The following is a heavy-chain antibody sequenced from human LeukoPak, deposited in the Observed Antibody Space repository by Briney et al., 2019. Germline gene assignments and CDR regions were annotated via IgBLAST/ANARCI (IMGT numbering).Heavy chain of an antibody. J-gene: IGHJ4*02. Sequence: GSLRLSCAASGFTLDDYGMSWVRQAPGKGLEWVSGINWNGGSTGYADSVKGRFTISRDNAKNSLYLQMNSLRAEDTALYYCARVEGYSSSWNLDYWGQGTLVTVSS. CDR1: GFTLDDYG. CDR3: ARVEGYSSSWNLDY. V-gene: IGHV3-20*04. CDR2: INWNGGST. D-gene: IGHD6-13*01.